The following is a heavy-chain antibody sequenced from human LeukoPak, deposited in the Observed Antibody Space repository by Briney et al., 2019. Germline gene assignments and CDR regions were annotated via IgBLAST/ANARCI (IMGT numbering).Heavy chain of an antibody. CDR2: ISWNSGSI. CDR3: AKGSSSSWYFNWFDP. D-gene: IGHD6-13*01. V-gene: IGHV3-9*01. Sequence: GRSLRLSCAASGFTFDDYAMRWVRQAPGKGLEWVSGISWNSGSIGYADSVKGRFIISRDNAKNSLYLQMNSLRAEDTALYYCAKGSSSSWYFNWFDPWGQGTLVTVSS. CDR1: GFTFDDYA. J-gene: IGHJ5*02.